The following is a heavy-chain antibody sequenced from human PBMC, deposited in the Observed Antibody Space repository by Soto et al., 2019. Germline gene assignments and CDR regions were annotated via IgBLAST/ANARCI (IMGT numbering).Heavy chain of an antibody. D-gene: IGHD6-19*01. Sequence: QITLKESGPTLVKPTQTLTLTCTFSGFSLSTSGVGVGWIRQPPGKALEWLALIYWDDDKRYSPSLKSRLTIXKXXSKNQVVLTMANMGPVDTATYYCAHDSSGLYGFDYWGQGTLVTVSS. CDR1: GFSLSTSGVG. J-gene: IGHJ4*02. CDR3: AHDSSGLYGFDY. V-gene: IGHV2-5*02. CDR2: IYWDDDK.